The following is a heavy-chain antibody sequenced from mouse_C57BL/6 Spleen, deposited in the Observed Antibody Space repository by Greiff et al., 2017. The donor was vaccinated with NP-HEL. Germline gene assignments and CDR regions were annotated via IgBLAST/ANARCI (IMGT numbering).Heavy chain of an antibody. CDR2: ISDGGSYT. D-gene: IGHD2-4*01. CDR1: GFTFSSYA. CDR3: ARGYDFYYAMDY. Sequence: EVQLVESGGGLVKPGGSLKLSCAASGFTFSSYAMSWVRQTPEKRLEWVATISDGGSYTYYPDNVKGRFTISRDNAKNNLYLQMSHLKSEDTAMYYCARGYDFYYAMDYWGQGTSVTVSS. V-gene: IGHV5-4*01. J-gene: IGHJ4*01.